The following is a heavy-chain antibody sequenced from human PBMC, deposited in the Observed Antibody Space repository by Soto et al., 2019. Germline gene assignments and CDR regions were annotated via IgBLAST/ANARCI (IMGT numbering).Heavy chain of an antibody. CDR1: GGSVSSGSYY. V-gene: IGHV4-61*01. J-gene: IGHJ4*02. CDR3: ARDGDGYNY. CDR2: IYSSGST. D-gene: IGHD5-12*01. Sequence: QVQLQESGPGLVKPSETLSLTCTVSGGSVSSGSYYWSWIRQPPGKGLEWIGYIYSSGSTSYNPSLKSRVSVSVDKSTNPFSLKLSSVTAADTAVYYCARDGDGYNYWGQGTLVTVSS.